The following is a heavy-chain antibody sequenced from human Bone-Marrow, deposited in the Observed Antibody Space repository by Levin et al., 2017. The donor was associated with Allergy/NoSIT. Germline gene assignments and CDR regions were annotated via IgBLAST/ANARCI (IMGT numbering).Heavy chain of an antibody. CDR1: GFSLSTNGMR. D-gene: IGHD1-26*01. J-gene: IGHJ6*02. Sequence: QTLSLTCTFSGFSLSTNGMRVSWIRQPPGKALEWLARIDWDDNKFYSTSLKTRLTISKDTSKNQVVLTVTNMDPVDTATYYCARSRGVGVPGNYYYGLDVWGQGTTVTVSS. V-gene: IGHV2-70*04. CDR2: IDWDDNK. CDR3: ARSRGVGVPGNYYYGLDV.